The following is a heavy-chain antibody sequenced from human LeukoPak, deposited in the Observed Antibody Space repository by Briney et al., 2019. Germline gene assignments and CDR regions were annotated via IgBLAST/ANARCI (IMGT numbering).Heavy chain of an antibody. Sequence: PSETLSLTCAVYGGSFSGYYWSWTRQPPGKGLEWIGEINHSGSTNYNPSLKSRVTISVDTSKNQFSLKLSSVTAADTAVYYCARHCSSTSCYRASQRAFDYWGQGTLVTVSS. CDR3: ARHCSSTSCYRASQRAFDY. D-gene: IGHD2-2*01. CDR1: GGSFSGYY. CDR2: INHSGST. V-gene: IGHV4-34*01. J-gene: IGHJ4*02.